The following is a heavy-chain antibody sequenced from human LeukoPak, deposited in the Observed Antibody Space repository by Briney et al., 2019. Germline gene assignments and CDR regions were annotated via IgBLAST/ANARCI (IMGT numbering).Heavy chain of an antibody. Sequence: PGRSLRLSCAASGFTFSSYGMHWVRQAPGKGLEWVAVISYDGSNKYYADSVKGRFTISRDNAKNTLYLQMNSLRVEDTAVYYCARDYGRSRDYGMDVWGPGTTVTVSS. V-gene: IGHV3-30*03. J-gene: IGHJ6*02. CDR1: GFTFSSYG. CDR3: ARDYGRSRDYGMDV. D-gene: IGHD3-10*01. CDR2: ISYDGSNK.